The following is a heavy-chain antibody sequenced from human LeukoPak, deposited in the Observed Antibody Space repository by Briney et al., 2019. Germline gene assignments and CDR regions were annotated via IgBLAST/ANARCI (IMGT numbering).Heavy chain of an antibody. Sequence: PGGSLRLSRATSGFNFSNYWMSWVRQAPGKGLEWVANIKRDGSEMYSVASVKGRFTISRDNAKKSLYLQMNSLRGEDTAVYYCARGQTLMPWGQGTLVTVSS. V-gene: IGHV3-7*01. CDR1: GFNFSNYW. D-gene: IGHD3-16*01. CDR2: IKRDGSEM. J-gene: IGHJ5*02. CDR3: ARGQTLMP.